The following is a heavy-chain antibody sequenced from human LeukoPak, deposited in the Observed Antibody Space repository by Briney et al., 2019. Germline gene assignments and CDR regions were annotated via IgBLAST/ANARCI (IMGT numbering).Heavy chain of an antibody. Sequence: GESLKISCQTSGYSFTSYWIGWVRQMPGKGLEWMGIIYPGDSDTRYSPSFQGQVTISADKSISTVYLQWSSLKASDTAMYYCARTTVPNSRRGGNWFDPWGQGTLVTVSS. CDR1: GYSFTSYW. CDR3: ARTTVPNSRRGGNWFDP. V-gene: IGHV5-51*01. J-gene: IGHJ5*02. D-gene: IGHD4-17*01. CDR2: IYPGDSDT.